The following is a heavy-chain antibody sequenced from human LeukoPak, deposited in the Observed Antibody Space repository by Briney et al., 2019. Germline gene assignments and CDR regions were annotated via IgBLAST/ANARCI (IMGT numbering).Heavy chain of an antibody. CDR3: ARSLGDD. Sequence: PGGSLRLSCVVSEFSARNYWMSWVRQAPGKGLEWVASINQNGREKYYVDSVKGRFTISRDNAKDSLYLQMNSLRDEDTAVYYCARSLGDDWGQGTLVTVSS. CDR1: EFSARNYW. D-gene: IGHD3-16*01. CDR2: INQNGREK. V-gene: IGHV3-7*01. J-gene: IGHJ4*02.